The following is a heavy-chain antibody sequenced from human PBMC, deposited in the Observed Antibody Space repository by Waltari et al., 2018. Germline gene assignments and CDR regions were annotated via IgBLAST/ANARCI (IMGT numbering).Heavy chain of an antibody. CDR1: GFSVSSNY. Sequence: EVQLVESGGGLYQPGVSVRLSCAASGFSVSSNYMFWVRQAPGRGLELGSVMFSSGRTYYADSVKGRFTISRDNAMNTVYLQMHSLRAEDTAMYYCARDVEDDGSGYSDWGQGTLVTVSS. V-gene: IGHV3-53*01. J-gene: IGHJ4*02. D-gene: IGHD3-22*01. CDR2: MFSSGRT. CDR3: ARDVEDDGSGYSD.